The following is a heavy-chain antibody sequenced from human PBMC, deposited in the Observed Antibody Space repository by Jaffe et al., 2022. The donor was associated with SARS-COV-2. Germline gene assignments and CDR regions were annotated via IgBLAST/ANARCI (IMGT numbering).Heavy chain of an antibody. Sequence: QVQLQESGPGLVKPSETLSLTCTVSGGSISSYYWSWIRQPPGKGLEWIGYIYYSGSTNYNPSLKSRVTISVDTSKNQFSLKLSSVTAADTAVYYCARAHYDYGDSIWGQGTLVTVSS. V-gene: IGHV4-59*01. CDR3: ARAHYDYGDSI. CDR1: GGSISSYY. D-gene: IGHD4-17*01. J-gene: IGHJ4*02. CDR2: IYYSGST.